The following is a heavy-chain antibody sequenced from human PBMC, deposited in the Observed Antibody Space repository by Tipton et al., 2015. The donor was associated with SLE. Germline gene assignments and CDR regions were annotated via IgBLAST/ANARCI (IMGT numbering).Heavy chain of an antibody. CDR3: AGYIDCGIRGCDAFEV. J-gene: IGHJ3*01. CDR1: GGTLSSYT. D-gene: IGHD2-21*01. CDR2: IIPSLGIP. Sequence: QSGAEVKKHGSSVKVSCKASGGTLSSYTISWVRQAPRQGLEWMGRIIPSLGIPKYSQNFQGRVIFTADRSTNPVYMELGSLKSELTVFYFCAGYIDCGIRGCDAFEVWCQWTMVIVTS. V-gene: IGHV1-69*02.